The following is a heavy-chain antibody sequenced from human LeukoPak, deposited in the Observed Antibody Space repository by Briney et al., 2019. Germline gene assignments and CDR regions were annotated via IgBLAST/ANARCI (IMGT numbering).Heavy chain of an antibody. J-gene: IGHJ4*02. CDR3: ARSSLYYYGSGTYDKVCLDY. D-gene: IGHD3-10*01. V-gene: IGHV1-2*02. CDR2: INPNSGGT. Sequence: ASVKVSCKASGYTSTDFYMHWVRQAPGQGLEWMAWINPNSGGTHYAQKFQGRVTMTRDTSISTAYMGLSRLRSDDTAVYYCARSSLYYYGSGTYDKVCLDYWGQGTLVTVSS. CDR1: GYTSTDFY.